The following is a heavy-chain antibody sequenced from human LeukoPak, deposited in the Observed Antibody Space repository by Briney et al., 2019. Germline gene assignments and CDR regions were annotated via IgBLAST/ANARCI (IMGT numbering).Heavy chain of an antibody. CDR3: ATDRSSIAVRPH. CDR2: INTDGSTT. CDR1: GFTFSNYW. D-gene: IGHD6-6*01. V-gene: IGHV3-74*01. Sequence: GGSLRLSCAASGFTFSNYWMHWVRQAPGKGLVWVSRINTDGSTTNYADSVKGRFTISRDNAKNTLYLQMNSLRAEDTAVYYCATDRSSIAVRPHWGQGTLVTVSS. J-gene: IGHJ4*02.